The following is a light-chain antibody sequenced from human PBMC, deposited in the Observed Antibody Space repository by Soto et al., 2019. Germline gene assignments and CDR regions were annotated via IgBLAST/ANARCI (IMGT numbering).Light chain of an antibody. CDR1: SSDVGGYNY. V-gene: IGLV2-14*01. Sequence: QSALTLPASVSGSPGQSITISCTGTSSDVGGYNYVSWYQQHPGKAPKLMIYDVSNRPSGVSNRFSGSKSGNTASLTISGLQDEDEADYYCSSYTSSSTPLVFGTGTKVTVL. CDR2: DVS. CDR3: SSYTSSSTPLV. J-gene: IGLJ1*01.